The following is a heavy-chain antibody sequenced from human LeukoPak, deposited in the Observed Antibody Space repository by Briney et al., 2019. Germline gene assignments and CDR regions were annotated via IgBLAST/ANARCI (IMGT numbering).Heavy chain of an antibody. CDR2: ISGGGGNT. CDR1: GFTFTSYA. D-gene: IGHD5-12*01. Sequence: GGSLRLSCAASGFTFTSYAMNWVRQAPGKGLEWVSAISGGGGNTYYADSVKGRFTISRNNSKNTLYLQMNSLRAEDTAVYYCAKDVASFYYYGMDVWGQGTTVTVSS. J-gene: IGHJ6*02. V-gene: IGHV3-23*01. CDR3: AKDVASFYYYGMDV.